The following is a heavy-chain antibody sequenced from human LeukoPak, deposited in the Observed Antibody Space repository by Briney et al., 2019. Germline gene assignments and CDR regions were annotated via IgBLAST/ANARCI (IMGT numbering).Heavy chain of an antibody. D-gene: IGHD2-15*01. Sequence: GASVKVSCKASGYTFTNYYMHWVRQAPGQGLEWMGVINPNGGSASYAQKFQGRVTMTRDTSTSTVYMEVSSLRSEETAVYYCARYDRYCSGGDCHYYFDYWGQGTLVTVSS. CDR3: ARYDRYCSGGDCHYYFDY. J-gene: IGHJ4*02. V-gene: IGHV1-46*01. CDR1: GYTFTNYY. CDR2: INPNGGSA.